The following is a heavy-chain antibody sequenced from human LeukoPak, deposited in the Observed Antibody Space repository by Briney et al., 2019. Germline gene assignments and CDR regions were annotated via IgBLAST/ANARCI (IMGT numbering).Heavy chain of an antibody. CDR2: IYHIGST. D-gene: IGHD6-6*01. V-gene: IGHV4-59*08. Sequence: PSETLSLTYNVSGGSISSYYWSWIRQPPGKGLEWIGYIYHIGSTNYNPSLKSRVIISIDTSKNQFSLKLSSVTAADTAVYYCARLRSASHPDYYGMDVWGQGTTVTVSS. J-gene: IGHJ6*02. CDR1: GGSISSYY. CDR3: ARLRSASHPDYYGMDV.